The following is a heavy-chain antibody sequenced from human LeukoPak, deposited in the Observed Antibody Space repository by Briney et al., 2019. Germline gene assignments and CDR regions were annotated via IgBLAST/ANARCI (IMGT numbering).Heavy chain of an antibody. CDR1: GFTFSIYA. J-gene: IGHJ4*02. CDR2: ITSRGEST. D-gene: IGHD3-22*01. CDR3: ARDRPNYYGSDGHYYRRDGDY. Sequence: PGGSLRLSCAASGFTFSIYAMSWVRQAPGKGLQWVSSITSRGESTWYVDSVKGRFTITRDNSETTLYLQMYSLRAEDTAVYYCARDRPNYYGSDGHYYRRDGDYWGRGTLVSVSS. V-gene: IGHV3-23*01.